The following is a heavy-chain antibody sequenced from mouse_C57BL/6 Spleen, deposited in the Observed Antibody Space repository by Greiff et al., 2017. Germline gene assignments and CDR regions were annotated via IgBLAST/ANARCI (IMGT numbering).Heavy chain of an antibody. J-gene: IGHJ1*03. V-gene: IGHV14-2*01. Sequence: VQLQQSGAELVKPGASVKLSCTASGFNIKDYYMHWVKQRTEQGLEWIGRIDPEDGDTKYAPKFQGKATITADTSSNTAYLQLSSLTSEDTAVYYCARDYYGSSRVYWYFDVWGTGTTVTVSS. CDR2: IDPEDGDT. CDR1: GFNIKDYY. CDR3: ARDYYGSSRVYWYFDV. D-gene: IGHD1-1*01.